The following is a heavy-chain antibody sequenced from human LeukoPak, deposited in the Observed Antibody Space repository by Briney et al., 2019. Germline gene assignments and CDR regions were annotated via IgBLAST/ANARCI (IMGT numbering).Heavy chain of an antibody. CDR1: GYTFTSYG. CDR2: ISAYNGNT. Sequence: GASVKVSCKASGYTFTSYGISWVRQAPGQGLEWMGWISAYNGNTNYAQKLQGRVTMTTDTSTSTAYMELRSLRSDDTAVYYCATDLMGEPVPNDYYGSGSWGQGTLVTVSS. J-gene: IGHJ4*02. CDR3: ATDLMGEPVPNDYYGSGS. V-gene: IGHV1-18*01. D-gene: IGHD3-10*01.